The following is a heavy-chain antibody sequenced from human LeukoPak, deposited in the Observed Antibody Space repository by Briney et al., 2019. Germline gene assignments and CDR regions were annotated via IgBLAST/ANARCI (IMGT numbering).Heavy chain of an antibody. V-gene: IGHV4-59*12. CDR2: IYHSGST. D-gene: IGHD2-2*01. CDR1: GGSISSYY. CDR3: ARVQYQLRGLPGYFDL. Sequence: SETLSLTCTVSGGSISSYYWSWIRQPPGKGLEWIGYIYHSGSTYYNPSFKSRVAISVDRSKNQFSLKLSSVTAADTAVYYCARVQYQLRGLPGYFDLWGRGTLVTVSS. J-gene: IGHJ2*01.